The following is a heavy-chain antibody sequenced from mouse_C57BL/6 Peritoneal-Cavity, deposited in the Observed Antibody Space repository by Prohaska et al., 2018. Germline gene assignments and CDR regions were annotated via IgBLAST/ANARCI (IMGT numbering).Heavy chain of an antibody. Sequence: EVQLLETGGGLVQPGGSRGLSCEGSGFTFSGFWMSWVRQTPGKTLEWIGDINSEGSGINYAPSIKDRFTIFRDNDKSTLYLQMSNVRSEDTATYFCMRYGNYWYFDVWGTGTTVTVSS. CDR2: INSEGSGI. J-gene: IGHJ1*03. CDR3: MRYGNYWYFDV. D-gene: IGHD2-1*01. CDR1: GFTFSGFW. V-gene: IGHV11-2*01.